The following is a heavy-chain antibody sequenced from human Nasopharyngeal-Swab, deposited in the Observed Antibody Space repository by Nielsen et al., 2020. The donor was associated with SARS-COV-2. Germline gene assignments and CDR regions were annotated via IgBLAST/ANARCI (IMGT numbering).Heavy chain of an antibody. Sequence: SVKVSCKASGGTFSSYAISWVRQAPGQGLEWMGGIIPIFGTANYAQKFQGRVTITADESTSTAYMELSSLRSEDTAVHYCARLGGFWSGYYDDYWGQGTLVTVSS. CDR2: IIPIFGTA. CDR1: GGTFSSYA. J-gene: IGHJ4*02. D-gene: IGHD3-3*01. CDR3: ARLGGFWSGYYDDY. V-gene: IGHV1-69*13.